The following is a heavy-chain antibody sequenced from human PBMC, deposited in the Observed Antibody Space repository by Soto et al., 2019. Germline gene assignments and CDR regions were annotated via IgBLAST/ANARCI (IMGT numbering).Heavy chain of an antibody. D-gene: IGHD2-2*01. V-gene: IGHV1-18*01. CDR1: GYTFASYA. Sequence: QVQLVQSGAEVKKPGASVKVSCKASGYTFASYAISWMRQAPGQGLEWMGWISAYNGNTNYAQKLQGRVTMTTDTNTRTAYMELKSLRPDDTAVYYCARDPPPPAYWGQGTLVTVSS. CDR3: ARDPPPPAY. CDR2: ISAYNGNT. J-gene: IGHJ4*02.